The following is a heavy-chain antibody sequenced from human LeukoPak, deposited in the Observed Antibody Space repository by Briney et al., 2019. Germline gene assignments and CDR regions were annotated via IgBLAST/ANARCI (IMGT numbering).Heavy chain of an antibody. J-gene: IGHJ4*02. CDR3: ASLYYYDSSFDY. V-gene: IGHV3-48*03. Sequence: PGGSLRLSCAASGFTFSSYEMNWVRQAPGKGLEWVSYISCSGSTIYYADSVKGRFTISRDNAKNSLYLQMNSLRAEDTAVYYCASLYYYDSSFDYWGQGTLVTVSS. D-gene: IGHD3-22*01. CDR2: ISCSGSTI. CDR1: GFTFSSYE.